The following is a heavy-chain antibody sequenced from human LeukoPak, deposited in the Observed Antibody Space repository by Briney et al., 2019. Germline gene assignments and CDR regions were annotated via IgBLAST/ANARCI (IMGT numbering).Heavy chain of an antibody. D-gene: IGHD3-3*01. J-gene: IGHJ3*02. V-gene: IGHV3-23*01. CDR3: AKADRADFWSGYSFDAFDT. CDR1: GFTFSSYA. CDR2: ISGSGGST. Sequence: GGSLRLSCAASGFTFSSYAMSWVRQAPGKGLEWVSAISGSGGSTYYADSVKGRFTISRDNSKNTLYLQMNSLRAEDTAVYYCAKADRADFWSGYSFDAFDTWGQGTMVTVSS.